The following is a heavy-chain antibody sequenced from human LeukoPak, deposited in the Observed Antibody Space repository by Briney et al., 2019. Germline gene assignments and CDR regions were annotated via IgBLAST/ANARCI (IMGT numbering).Heavy chain of an antibody. CDR1: GGSISSYY. V-gene: IGHV4-59*01. CDR2: IYYRGST. J-gene: IGHJ4*02. CDR3: ACNQGRSGSYPIGY. Sequence: SETLSLTCTVSGGSISSYYWSWIRQPPGKGLEWIGYIYYRGSTNYNPSLKSRVTISVDTSKNQFSLKLSSVTAADTAVYYCACNQGRSGSYPIGYWGQGTLVTVSS. D-gene: IGHD1-26*01.